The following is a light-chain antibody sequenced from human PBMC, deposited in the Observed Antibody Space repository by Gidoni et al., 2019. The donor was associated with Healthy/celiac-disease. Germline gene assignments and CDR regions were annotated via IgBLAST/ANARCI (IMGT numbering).Light chain of an antibody. J-gene: IGKJ4*01. Sequence: EIVLTQSPGTLSLSPGERATLSCRASQSVSSSYLAWYQQKPGQAPRLLIYGASSRATGIPDRFSGSWSGTDFTLTISRLEPEDVAGYYCQQYGSSPPLTFGGGTKVEIK. CDR1: QSVSSSY. CDR2: GAS. CDR3: QQYGSSPPLT. V-gene: IGKV3-20*01.